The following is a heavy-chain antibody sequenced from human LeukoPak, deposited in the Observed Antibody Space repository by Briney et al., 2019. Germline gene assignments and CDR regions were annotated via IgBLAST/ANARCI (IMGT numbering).Heavy chain of an antibody. CDR2: IKQDGSEK. Sequence: GGSLRLSCAASGFTFTKYWMTWVRQAPGKGLEWVANIKQDGSEKFYEDSVKGRFTISSDNAKNSLDLQINSLGAEDTAVYYCARGLDCRSTSCYLDNWGQGTLVTVSS. J-gene: IGHJ4*02. V-gene: IGHV3-7*01. CDR1: GFTFTKYW. D-gene: IGHD2-2*01. CDR3: ARGLDCRSTSCYLDN.